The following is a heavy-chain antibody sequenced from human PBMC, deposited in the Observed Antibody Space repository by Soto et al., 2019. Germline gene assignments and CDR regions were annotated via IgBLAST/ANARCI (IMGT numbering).Heavy chain of an antibody. J-gene: IGHJ4*02. CDR2: ISDHGSNQ. D-gene: IGHD3-10*01. CDR3: ARDLGAFNYGSAYFDY. V-gene: IGHV3-33*01. CDR1: GFTFSTYV. Sequence: WVSLRLSCAPSGFTFSTYVMHWVRQAPGKGLEWVAVISDHGSNQYYSDSVQGRFTISRYNSKNMLYLHMNSLSAEDTAVYSCARDLGAFNYGSAYFDYWGQGTTVTVSS.